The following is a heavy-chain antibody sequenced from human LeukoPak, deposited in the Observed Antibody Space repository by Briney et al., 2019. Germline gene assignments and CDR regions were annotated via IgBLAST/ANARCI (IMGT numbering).Heavy chain of an antibody. CDR2: ISSSSSYI. V-gene: IGHV3-21*01. J-gene: IGHJ6*03. CDR1: GFTFSSYS. CDR3: ARDYSEVYYYYYMDV. Sequence: GGSLRLSCAASGFTFSSYSMNWVRQAPGKGLEWVSSISSSSSYIYYADSVKGRFTISRDNAKNSLYLQMNSLRAEDTAVYYCARDYSEVYYYYYMDVWGKGTTVTVSS. D-gene: IGHD6-13*01.